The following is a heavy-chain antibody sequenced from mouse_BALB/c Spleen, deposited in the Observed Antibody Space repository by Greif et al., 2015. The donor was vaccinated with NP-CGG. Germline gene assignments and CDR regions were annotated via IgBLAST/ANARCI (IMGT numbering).Heavy chain of an antibody. D-gene: IGHD2-1*01. V-gene: IGHV1S56*01. CDR2: IYPGNVNT. J-gene: IGHJ4*01. Sequence: QVQLQQSGPELVKPGASVRISCKASGYTFTSYYIHWVEQRPGQGLEWIGWIYPGNVNTKYNEKFKGKATLTADKSSSTAYMQLSSLTSEDSAVYFCAGGNYGVDYWGQGTSVTVSS. CDR1: GYTFTSYY. CDR3: AGGNYGVDY.